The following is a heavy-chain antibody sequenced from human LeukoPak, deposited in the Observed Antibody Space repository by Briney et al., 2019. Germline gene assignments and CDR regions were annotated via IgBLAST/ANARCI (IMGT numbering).Heavy chain of an antibody. J-gene: IGHJ4*02. CDR2: INPSGGST. Sequence: ASVKVSCKASGCTFTSYYMHWVRQAPGQGLEWMGIINPSGGSTSYAQKFQGRVAMTRDTSTSTVYMELSSLRSEDTAVYYCASDLRRLAVAGIDYWGQGTLVTVSS. V-gene: IGHV1-46*01. CDR1: GCTFTSYY. CDR3: ASDLRRLAVAGIDY. D-gene: IGHD6-19*01.